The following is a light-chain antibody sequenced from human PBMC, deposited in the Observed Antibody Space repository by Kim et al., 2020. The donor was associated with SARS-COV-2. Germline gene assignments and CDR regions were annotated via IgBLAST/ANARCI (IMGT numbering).Light chain of an antibody. J-gene: IGLJ3*02. CDR2: GNN. Sequence: QSVVTQPPSVSGAPGQSVTISCTGRSSNIGTPYDVHWYQQLPGTAPKLLIFGNNNRPSGVPDRFSGSKSGTSASLAITGLQAEDEAEYYCQSYDRSLSAWVFGGGTQLTVL. CDR1: SSNIGTPYD. V-gene: IGLV1-40*02. CDR3: QSYDRSLSAWV.